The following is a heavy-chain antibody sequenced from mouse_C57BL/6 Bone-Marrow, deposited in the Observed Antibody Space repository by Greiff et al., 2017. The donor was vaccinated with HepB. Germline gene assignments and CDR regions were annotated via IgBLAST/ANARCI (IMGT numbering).Heavy chain of an antibody. CDR2: INPSNGGT. V-gene: IGHV1-53*01. J-gene: IGHJ4*01. Sequence: QVQLQQPGTELVKPGASVKLSCKASGYTFTSYWMHWVKQRPGQGLEWIGNINPSNGGTNYNEKFKSKATLTVDKSSSTAYMQLSSLTSEDSAVYYCARSHYYCGSSYYAMDYWGQGTSVTVSS. D-gene: IGHD1-1*01. CDR1: GYTFTSYW. CDR3: ARSHYYCGSSYYAMDY.